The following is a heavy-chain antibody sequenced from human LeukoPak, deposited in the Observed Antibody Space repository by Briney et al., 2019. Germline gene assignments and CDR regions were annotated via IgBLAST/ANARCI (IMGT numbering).Heavy chain of an antibody. D-gene: IGHD4-17*01. CDR1: GFTFSSFC. CDR3: ARGRVTTLYYFDY. J-gene: IGHJ4*02. V-gene: IGHV3-72*01. Sequence: GGSLRLSCAASGFTFSSFCMDWVRQAPGKGLEWVGRTRNKANSYTTEYAASVKGRFTISRDDSKNSLYLQMNSLKTEDTAVYYCARGRVTTLYYFDYWGQGTLVTVSS. CDR2: TRNKANSYTT.